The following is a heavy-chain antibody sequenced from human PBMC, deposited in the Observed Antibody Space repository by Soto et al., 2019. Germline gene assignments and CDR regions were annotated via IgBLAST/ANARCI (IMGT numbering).Heavy chain of an antibody. CDR1: GFTFSSYG. D-gene: IGHD5-18*01. Sequence: QVQLVESGGGVVQPGRSLRLSCAASGFTFSSYGMHWVRQAPGKGLEWVAVISYDGSNKYYADSVKGRFTISRDNSKNTLYLQMNSLRAEDTAVYYCAKGDGYCYGADDDYWVQGTLVTVSS. J-gene: IGHJ4*02. V-gene: IGHV3-30*18. CDR3: AKGDGYCYGADDDY. CDR2: ISYDGSNK.